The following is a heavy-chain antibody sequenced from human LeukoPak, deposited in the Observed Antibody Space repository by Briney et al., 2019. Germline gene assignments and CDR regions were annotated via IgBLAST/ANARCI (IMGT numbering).Heavy chain of an antibody. CDR1: GGSFSGYY. CDR3: ARAVVVTADGAFDI. D-gene: IGHD2-21*02. CDR2: INHSGST. Sequence: PSETLSLTCAVYGGSFSGYYWSWIRQPPGKGLEWIGEINHSGSTNYNPSLKSRVTISVDTSKNQFSLKLSSVTAADTAVYYCARAVVVTADGAFDIWGQGTMVTVSS. V-gene: IGHV4-34*01. J-gene: IGHJ3*02.